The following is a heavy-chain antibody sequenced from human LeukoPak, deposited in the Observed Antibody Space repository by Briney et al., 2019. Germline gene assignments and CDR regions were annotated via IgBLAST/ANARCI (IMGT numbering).Heavy chain of an antibody. D-gene: IGHD1-7*01. J-gene: IGHJ4*02. CDR3: ARHMWNYRSFDY. CDR1: GYSFTNYW. CDR2: VDPSDSSS. Sequence: GESLKISCKGSGYSFTNYWISWVRQMPGKGLEWMGRVDPSDSSSDYSPSFQGHVTISADKSINTAYLQCSTLKASDTAIYYCARHMWNYRSFDYWGQGTLVTVSS. V-gene: IGHV5-10-1*01.